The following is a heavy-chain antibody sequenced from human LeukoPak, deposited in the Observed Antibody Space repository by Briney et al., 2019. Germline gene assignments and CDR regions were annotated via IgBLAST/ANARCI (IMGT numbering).Heavy chain of an antibody. CDR1: GFTFSSYW. D-gene: IGHD3-16*01. V-gene: IGHV3-74*01. Sequence: GGSLRLSCAASGFTFSSYWMHWVHQRPGKGLVWVSRIHLDGRTTNYADSVKGRFTISRDNAKNTLYLEMNSLRPEDTAVYYCARGGSPSDYWGQGTLVSVS. CDR2: IHLDGRTT. J-gene: IGHJ4*02. CDR3: ARGGSPSDY.